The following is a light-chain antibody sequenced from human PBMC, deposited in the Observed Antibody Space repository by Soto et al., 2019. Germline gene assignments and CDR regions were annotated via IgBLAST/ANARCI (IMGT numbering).Light chain of an antibody. CDR1: QSVRRH. CDR2: GAS. Sequence: DIHMNQSESSMLAYVGHRFHIPGRASQSVRRHVNWFQQKPGKAPDLLIDGASTLQFGVPSRGSGSGSGTDFMRTSSNLKPEACAIDYCQHSIRTPRTVGQGTKVEIK. CDR3: QHSIRTPRT. J-gene: IGKJ1*01. V-gene: IGKV1-39*01.